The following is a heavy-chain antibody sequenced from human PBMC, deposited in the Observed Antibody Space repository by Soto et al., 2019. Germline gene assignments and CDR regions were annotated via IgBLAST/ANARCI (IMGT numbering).Heavy chain of an antibody. D-gene: IGHD2-15*01. CDR2: IIPIFGTA. CDR3: ARVGTVVRSCHYRYFDL. CDR1: GGTFSSYA. Sequence: QVQLVPSGAEVQKPGSSVKFSCKASGGTFSSYAISWVRQAPGHALEWMEGIIPIFGTANYAQKFKGRVTITADASTGTADMELSSLRSDDTAVYYCARVGTVVRSCHYRYFDLWGRGTLVSFSS. V-gene: IGHV1-69*12. J-gene: IGHJ2*01.